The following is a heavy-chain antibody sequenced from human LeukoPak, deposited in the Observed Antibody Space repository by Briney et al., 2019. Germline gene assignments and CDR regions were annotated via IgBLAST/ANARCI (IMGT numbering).Heavy chain of an antibody. D-gene: IGHD3-10*01. CDR2: ISGSSRYS. Sequence: GGSLRLSCAASGFTFSYYNMNWVRQAPGKGLEWVASISGSSRYSYYADSVKGRFTISRDNAKNSLYLHMNSLRAEDTAVYYCAKAGPGFGFDYWGQGTLVTVSS. CDR3: AKAGPGFGFDY. CDR1: GFTFSYYN. V-gene: IGHV3-21*01. J-gene: IGHJ4*02.